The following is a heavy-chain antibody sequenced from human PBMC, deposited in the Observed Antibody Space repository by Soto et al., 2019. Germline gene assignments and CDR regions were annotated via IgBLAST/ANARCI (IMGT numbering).Heavy chain of an antibody. Sequence: GGSLRLSCATSGFTFSASAMHWVRQVSGKGLEWIARIRSKANNYATTYAASVKGRFTISRDDSENTVYLQMNSLKTEDTAIYYCAKQIYGGNSWGQGTLVTVSS. J-gene: IGHJ1*01. V-gene: IGHV3-73*01. CDR3: AKQIYGGNS. CDR1: GFTFSASA. D-gene: IGHD2-21*02. CDR2: IRSKANNYAT.